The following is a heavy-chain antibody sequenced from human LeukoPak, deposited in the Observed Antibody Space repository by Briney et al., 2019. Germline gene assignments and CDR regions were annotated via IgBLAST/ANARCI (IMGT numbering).Heavy chain of an antibody. J-gene: IGHJ3*02. CDR3: ATPLENQDPIRPDIVVVPAAIGAFDI. V-gene: IGHV3-23*01. CDR1: GFTFSRDS. Sequence: PGGSLRLSCAASGFTFSRDSMNWVRQAPGKGLEWVSAISGSGGSTYYADSVKGRFTISRDNSKNTLYLQMNSLRAEDTAVYYCATPLENQDPIRPDIVVVPAAIGAFDIWGQGTMVTVSS. D-gene: IGHD2-2*01. CDR2: ISGSGGST.